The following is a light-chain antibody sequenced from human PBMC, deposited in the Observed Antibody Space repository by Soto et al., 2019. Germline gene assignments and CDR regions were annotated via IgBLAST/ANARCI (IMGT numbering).Light chain of an antibody. CDR1: SSDVGGYNY. CDR2: EVR. J-gene: IGLJ1*01. V-gene: IGLV2-14*01. Sequence: QSALTQPASVSGSPGHSITISCTGTSSDVGGYNYVSWYQQHPVKAPKLMIYEVRNRPSGVSNRFSGSKSGNTASLTIYGLQAEDEADYYCSSYTSGSTPYVFGTGTKVTVL. CDR3: SSYTSGSTPYV.